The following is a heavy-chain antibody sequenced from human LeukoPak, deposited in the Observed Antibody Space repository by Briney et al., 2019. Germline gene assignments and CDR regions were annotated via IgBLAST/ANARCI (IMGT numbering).Heavy chain of an antibody. CDR1: GCTFTGHS. V-gene: IGHV4-34*01. Sequence: KAGGSLRLSCVASGCTFTGHSMHWIRQPPGKGLEWIGEINHSGSTNYNPSLKSRVTISVDTSKNQFSLKLSSVTAADTAVHYCARGRRDILTGSPFYYYYYMDVWGKGTTVTISS. D-gene: IGHD3-9*01. CDR2: INHSGST. J-gene: IGHJ6*03. CDR3: ARGRRDILTGSPFYYYYYMDV.